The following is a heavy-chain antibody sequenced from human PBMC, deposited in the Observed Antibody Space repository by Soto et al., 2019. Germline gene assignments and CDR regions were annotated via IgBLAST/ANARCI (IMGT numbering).Heavy chain of an antibody. D-gene: IGHD3-22*01. CDR2: IIPIYATA. J-gene: IGHJ4*02. V-gene: IGHV1-69*06. CDR1: GGTFSTYA. CDR3: AGDRREGSYDSSGYFQFGY. Sequence: QVQLLQSGAEVKKPGSSVKVSCKASGGTFSTYAISWVRQAPGHGPEWVGGIIPIYATANDAPKFQGRVTITADTSTRTVYMEMSSLTSEDTAVYFCAGDRREGSYDSSGYFQFGYWGQGTLVTVSS.